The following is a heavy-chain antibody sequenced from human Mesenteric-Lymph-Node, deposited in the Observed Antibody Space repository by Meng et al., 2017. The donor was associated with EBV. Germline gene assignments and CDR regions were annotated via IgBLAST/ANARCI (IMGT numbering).Heavy chain of an antibody. CDR3: ARGLWFRDFLRWFDP. CDR2: IHQSGST. CDR1: VASSRSSDV. D-gene: IGHD3-10*01. V-gene: IGHV4-4*02. Sequence: QRQDPGTGWVKPGEAPSPPCPASVASSRSSDVWSWVRQPPGKELEWIGEIHQSGSTNFNPSLRSRVTMSINKSNNQFSLKLRSVTAADTAVYYCARGLWFRDFLRWFDPWGQGTPVTVSS. J-gene: IGHJ5*02.